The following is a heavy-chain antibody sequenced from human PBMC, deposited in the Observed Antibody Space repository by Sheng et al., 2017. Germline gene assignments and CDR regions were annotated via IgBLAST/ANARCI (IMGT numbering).Heavy chain of an antibody. CDR1: GFTFSSYA. D-gene: IGHD3-22*01. CDR3: AKAYYDSSSYYPRPEY. V-gene: IGHV3-23*01. Sequence: EVQLLESGGGLVQPGGSLRLSCAASGFTFSSYAMSWVRQAPGKGLEWVSAISGSGGSTYYADSVKGRFTISRDNSKNTLYLQMNSLRAEDTAVYYCAKAYYDSSSYYPRPEYWGQGTLVTVSS. CDR2: ISGSGGST. J-gene: IGHJ4*02.